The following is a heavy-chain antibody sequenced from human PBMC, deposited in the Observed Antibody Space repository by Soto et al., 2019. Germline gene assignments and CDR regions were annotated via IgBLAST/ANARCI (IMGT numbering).Heavy chain of an antibody. CDR3: AAWAEGATEVH. Sequence: GGSLRLSCAASELTFSSYGMNWVRQAPGEGLEWVSAISSSTSFIHYADSVKGRFTISRDNAKNSLYLQMNSLRAEDTAMYYCAAWAEGATEVHWGQGTLVTVSS. CDR1: ELTFSSYG. CDR2: ISSSTSFI. D-gene: IGHD2-15*01. V-gene: IGHV3-21*01. J-gene: IGHJ4*02.